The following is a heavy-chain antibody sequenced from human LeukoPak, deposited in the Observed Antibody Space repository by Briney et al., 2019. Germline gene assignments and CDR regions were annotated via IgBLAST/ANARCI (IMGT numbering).Heavy chain of an antibody. D-gene: IGHD2-2*01. CDR3: AVPSFPAKGGFGGY. V-gene: IGHV4-34*01. J-gene: IGHJ4*02. CDR1: GGSFSGYY. Sequence: SETLSLTCAVYGGSFSGYYWSWIRQPPGKGLEWIGEINHSGSTNYNPSLKSRVTISVDTSKNQFSLKLSSVTAADTAVYYCAVPSFPAKGGFGGYWGQGTLVTVSS. CDR2: INHSGST.